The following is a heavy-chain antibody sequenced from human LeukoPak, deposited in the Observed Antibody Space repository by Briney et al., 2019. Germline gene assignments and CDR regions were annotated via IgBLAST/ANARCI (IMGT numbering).Heavy chain of an antibody. J-gene: IGHJ4*02. D-gene: IGHD6-13*01. CDR1: GGSISSSSYY. CDR3: ASGGYSSSWYGRIFYFDY. CDR2: IYYSGST. V-gene: IGHV4-39*01. Sequence: PSETLSLTCTVSGGSISSSSYYWGWIRQPPGKGLEWIGSIYYSGSTYYNPSLKSRATISVDTSKNQFSLKLSSVTAADTAVYYCASGGYSSSWYGRIFYFDYWGQGTLVTVSS.